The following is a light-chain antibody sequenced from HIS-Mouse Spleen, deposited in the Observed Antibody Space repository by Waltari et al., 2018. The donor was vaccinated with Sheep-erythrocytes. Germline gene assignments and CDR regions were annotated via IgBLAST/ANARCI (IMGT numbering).Light chain of an antibody. CDR2: AGS. V-gene: IGLV2-23*01. CDR1: SSDVGSYNL. Sequence: HSALTQPASVSGSPGQSITISCTGTSSDVGSYNLVSWYQQNPGKAPNLMIYAGSKRPAGVSNRFSGAKAGNTASLTISGLQAEDEADYYCCSYAGSSTPWVFGGGTKLTVL. CDR3: CSYAGSSTPWV. J-gene: IGLJ3*02.